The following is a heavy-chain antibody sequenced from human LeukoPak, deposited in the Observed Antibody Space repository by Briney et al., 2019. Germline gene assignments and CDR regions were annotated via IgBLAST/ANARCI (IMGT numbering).Heavy chain of an antibody. CDR2: IYPGDSDT. CDR3: ARQVFGSGSYLAY. J-gene: IGHJ4*02. Sequence: GESLNISCKGSGYSFTSYWIGWVRQLPGKGLEWMGIIYPGDSDTRYSPSFQGQVTISADKSISTAYLQWSSLKASDTAMYYCARQVFGSGSYLAYWGQGTLVTVSS. CDR1: GYSFTSYW. D-gene: IGHD3-10*01. V-gene: IGHV5-51*01.